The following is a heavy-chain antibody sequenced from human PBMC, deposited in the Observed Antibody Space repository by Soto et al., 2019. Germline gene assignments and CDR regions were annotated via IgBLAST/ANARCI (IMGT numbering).Heavy chain of an antibody. CDR2: IWTGGTT. CDR1: GFSVSNNY. D-gene: IGHD6-13*01. CDR3: ASLYWYRSDY. V-gene: IGHV3-53*01. Sequence: GGSLRLSCAASGFSVSNNYMSSVRQAPGKGLEWVSVIWTGGTTSYADSVKGRFTISRDNSKNTLYLQMNSLRAEDTAVYFCASLYWYRSDYWGQGTPVTVSS. J-gene: IGHJ4*02.